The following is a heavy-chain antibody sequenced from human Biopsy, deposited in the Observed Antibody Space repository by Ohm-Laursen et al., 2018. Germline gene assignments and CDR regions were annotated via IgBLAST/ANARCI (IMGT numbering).Heavy chain of an antibody. CDR3: ARRGWGSGSSPFDY. J-gene: IGHJ4*02. CDR1: GSTFSSYA. Sequence: SLRLSCAASGSTFSSYAVSWVRQAPGKGLEWVSVISGSGASTDSADSVKGRFTISRDNSKNTLYLQMNSLRAEDTAVYYCARRGWGSGSSPFDYWGQGTLVTVSS. CDR2: ISGSGAST. V-gene: IGHV3-23*01. D-gene: IGHD3-10*01.